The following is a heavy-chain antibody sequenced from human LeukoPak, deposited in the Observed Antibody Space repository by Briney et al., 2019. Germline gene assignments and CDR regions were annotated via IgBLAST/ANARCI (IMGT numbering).Heavy chain of an antibody. Sequence: PGGSLRLSCAASGFTCSSYAMSWVRQAPGKELEWVSAISGSGGSTYYADSVKGRFTISRDNSKNTLYLQMNSLRAEDTAVYYCAKDRNQLPAAYWGQGTLVTVSS. V-gene: IGHV3-23*01. J-gene: IGHJ4*02. D-gene: IGHD2-2*01. CDR3: AKDRNQLPAAY. CDR2: ISGSGGST. CDR1: GFTCSSYA.